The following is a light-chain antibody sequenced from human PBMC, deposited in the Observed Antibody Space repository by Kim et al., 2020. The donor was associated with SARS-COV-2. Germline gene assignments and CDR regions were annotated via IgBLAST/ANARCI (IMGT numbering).Light chain of an antibody. CDR1: QSVSSSY. Sequence: EIVLTQSPGTLSLSPGERATLSCRASQSVSSSYLAWYQQKPGQAPRLLIYRASSRATGIPDRFSGSGSGTDFTLTISRLEPEDFAVYYCQQYSNSRTFGKGTKVDIK. CDR2: RAS. V-gene: IGKV3-20*01. J-gene: IGKJ1*01. CDR3: QQYSNSRT.